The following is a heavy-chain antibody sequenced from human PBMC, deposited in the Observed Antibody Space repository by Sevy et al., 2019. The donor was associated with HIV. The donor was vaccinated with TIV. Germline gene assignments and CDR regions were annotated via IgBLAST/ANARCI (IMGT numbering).Heavy chain of an antibody. V-gene: IGHV2-5*02. Sequence: SGPTLVNPTQTLTLTCTFSGFSLSTSGVGVGWIRQPPGKALEWLALIYWDDDKRYSPSLKSRLTIPKDTSKNLVVLTMTNMDPVETATYYCAHRLNGALDYWGQGTLVTVSS. CDR1: GFSLSTSGVG. D-gene: IGHD4-17*01. CDR2: IYWDDDK. CDR3: AHRLNGALDY. J-gene: IGHJ4*02.